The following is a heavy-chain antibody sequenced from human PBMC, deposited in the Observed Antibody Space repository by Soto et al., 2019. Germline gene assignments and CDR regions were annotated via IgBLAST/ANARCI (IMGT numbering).Heavy chain of an antibody. CDR1: GGSISSSSYY. Sequence: GTLSLTCTVSGGSISSSSYYWGWIREPPGKGLEWIGSIYYSGSTYYNPSLKSRVTISVDTSKNQFSLKLSSVTAADTAVYYCASLTYSSSSLWFDPWGQGTLVTVSS. D-gene: IGHD6-6*01. CDR2: IYYSGST. V-gene: IGHV4-39*01. CDR3: ASLTYSSSSLWFDP. J-gene: IGHJ5*02.